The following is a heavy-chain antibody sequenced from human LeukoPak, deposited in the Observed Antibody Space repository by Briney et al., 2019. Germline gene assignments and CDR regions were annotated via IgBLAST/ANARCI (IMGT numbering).Heavy chain of an antibody. D-gene: IGHD3-22*01. Sequence: ASVKVSCKASDYTFTNYGISWVRQAPGQGLEWMGWISAYNGNTNQAQKLQGRVTMTTDTSTRTAYMELRSLRSDDTAAYYCARDYYDSSGYYYVFAYWGQGTLVTVSS. V-gene: IGHV1-18*01. CDR3: ARDYYDSSGYYYVFAY. J-gene: IGHJ4*02. CDR1: DYTFTNYG. CDR2: ISAYNGNT.